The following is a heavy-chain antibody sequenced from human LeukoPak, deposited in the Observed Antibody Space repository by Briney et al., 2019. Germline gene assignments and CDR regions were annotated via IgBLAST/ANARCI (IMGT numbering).Heavy chain of an antibody. CDR3: ARANGYGLLDC. Sequence: SETLSLTCAVYGGSFSGYYWSWIRQAPGKGLEWIGEINHSGSTNYNPSLKSRVTISVDTSKNQFSLKLSSVTAADTAVYYCARANGYGLLDCWGQGTLVTVSS. D-gene: IGHD5-18*01. CDR2: INHSGST. V-gene: IGHV4-34*01. CDR1: GGSFSGYY. J-gene: IGHJ4*02.